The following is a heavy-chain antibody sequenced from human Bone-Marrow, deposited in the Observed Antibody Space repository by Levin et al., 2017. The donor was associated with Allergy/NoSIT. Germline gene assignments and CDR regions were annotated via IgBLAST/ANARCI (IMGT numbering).Heavy chain of an antibody. CDR1: GGSLSGYY. Sequence: SQTLSLTCAVYGGSLSGYYWSWIRQPPGKGLEWIGEINHSGSLNYNPSLKSRVTASADTSKNRVPLHIKSVTAADTAGYYCARGRGVFRHGSFDLWSRGTLVTVSS. J-gene: IGHJ2*01. D-gene: IGHD2-8*01. CDR2: INHSGSL. V-gene: IGHV4-34*01. CDR3: ARGRGVFRHGSFDL.